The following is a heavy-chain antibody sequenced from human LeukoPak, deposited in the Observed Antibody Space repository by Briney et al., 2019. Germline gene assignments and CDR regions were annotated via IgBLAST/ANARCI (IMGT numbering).Heavy chain of an antibody. CDR3: ATEDAAAELSVGAFDV. J-gene: IGHJ3*01. CDR2: INPNSGGT. CDR1: GYTLTELS. Sequence: GASVKVSCKVSGYTLTELSMHWVRQAPGQGLEWMGWINPNSGGTNYAQKFQGWVTMTRDTSINTAYMELNRLTCDDSGVYYCATEDAAAELSVGAFDVWGQGTMVTVSS. V-gene: IGHV1-2*04. D-gene: IGHD6-13*01.